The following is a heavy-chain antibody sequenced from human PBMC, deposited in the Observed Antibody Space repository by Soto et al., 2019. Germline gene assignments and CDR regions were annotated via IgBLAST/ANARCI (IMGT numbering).Heavy chain of an antibody. J-gene: IGHJ3*02. D-gene: IGHD6-13*01. CDR1: GFTFSSYS. CDR2: ISSSSSTI. Sequence: EVQLVESGGGLVQPGGSLRLSCAASGFTFSSYSMNWVRQAPGKGLEWVSYISSSSSTIYYADSVKGRFTISRDNAKNSLYLQMNSLRAEDTAVYYCAREPDPRIAAAHGPDAFDIWGQGTMVTVSS. V-gene: IGHV3-48*01. CDR3: AREPDPRIAAAHGPDAFDI.